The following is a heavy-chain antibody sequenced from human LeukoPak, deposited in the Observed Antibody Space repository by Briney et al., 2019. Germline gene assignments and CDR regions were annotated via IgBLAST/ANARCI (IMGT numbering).Heavy chain of an antibody. CDR1: GFTFDDYA. CDR3: AKGLFYCSGGSCYEPLDY. D-gene: IGHD2-15*01. CDR2: ISWNSGSI. J-gene: IGHJ4*02. V-gene: IGHV3-9*01. Sequence: PGGSLRLSCAASGFTFDDYAMHWVRQAPGKGLEWVSGISWNSGSIGYADSVKGRFTISRDNAKNSLYLQMNSLRAEDTALYYYAKGLFYCSGGSCYEPLDYWGQGTLVTVSS.